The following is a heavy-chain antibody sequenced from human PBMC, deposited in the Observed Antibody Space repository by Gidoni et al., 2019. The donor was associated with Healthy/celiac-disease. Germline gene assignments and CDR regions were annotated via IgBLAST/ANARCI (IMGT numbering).Heavy chain of an antibody. J-gene: IGHJ5*02. Sequence: QVQLQQSGPGLVKPSQTLSLTCAISGHSVSSNRAGWTWIRQSPSRGLEWLGRTYYRSKWYNDYAVSVNSRITINPDTSKTQFSLQLNSVTPEDTAVYYCAREYSSGWYPTLGWFDPWGQGTLVTVSS. D-gene: IGHD6-19*01. CDR2: TYYRSKWYN. CDR1: GHSVSSNRAG. V-gene: IGHV6-1*02. CDR3: AREYSSGWYPTLGWFDP.